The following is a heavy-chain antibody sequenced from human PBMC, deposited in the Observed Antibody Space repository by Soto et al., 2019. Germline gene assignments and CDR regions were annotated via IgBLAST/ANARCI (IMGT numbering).Heavy chain of an antibody. CDR3: ARDVGDDYGNSREDDAFDI. V-gene: IGHV1-3*01. CDR2: INAGNGNT. CDR1: GYTFTSYA. D-gene: IGHD4-17*01. Sequence: ASVKVSCKASGYTFTSYAMHWVRQAPGQRLEWMGWINAGNGNTKYSQKFQGRVTITRDTSASTAYMELNSLRAEDTAVYYCARDVGDDYGNSREDDAFDIWGQGTMVTVSS. J-gene: IGHJ3*02.